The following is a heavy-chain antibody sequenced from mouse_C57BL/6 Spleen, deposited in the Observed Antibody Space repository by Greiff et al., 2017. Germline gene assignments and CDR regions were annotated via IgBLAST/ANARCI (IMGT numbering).Heavy chain of an antibody. CDR3: ARQEDYDGFAY. D-gene: IGHD2-4*01. J-gene: IGHJ3*01. CDR1: GFTFSDYY. CDR2: ISNGGGST. V-gene: IGHV5-12*01. Sequence: EVQVVESGGGLVQPGGSLKLSCAASGFTFSDYYMYWVRQTPEKRLEWVAYISNGGGSTYYPDTVKGRFTISRDNAKNTLYLQMSRLKSEDTAMYYCARQEDYDGFAYWGQGTLVTVSA.